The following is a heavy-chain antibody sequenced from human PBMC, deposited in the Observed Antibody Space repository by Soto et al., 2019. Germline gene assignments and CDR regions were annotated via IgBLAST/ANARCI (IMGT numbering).Heavy chain of an antibody. J-gene: IGHJ6*04. CDR1: GFTFTSYD. CDR2: ILHDGSAE. D-gene: IGHD4-4*01. CDR3: ARSRDGYSFYFYYGMDG. Sequence: GGSLRLACAASGFTFTSYDMQWVRQAPGKGLEWMALILHDGSAEYYADSVKGRFTISRDNSRSTLYLQMNSLRAEDTAVYYCARSRDGYSFYFYYGMDGWGKGTTVTVSS. V-gene: IGHV3-30*03.